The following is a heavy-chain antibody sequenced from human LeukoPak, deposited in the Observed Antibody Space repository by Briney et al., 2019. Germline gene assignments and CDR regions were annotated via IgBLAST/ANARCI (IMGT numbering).Heavy chain of an antibody. CDR3: ASGSSYDSSGRGFDY. J-gene: IGHJ4*02. Sequence: GASVKVSCKASGYTFSGYYMHWVRQAPGQGLEWMGWINPNSGGTNYAQKLQGRVTMTRDTSISTAYMELSGLRFDDTAVYYCASGSSYDSSGRGFDYWGQGTLVTVSS. D-gene: IGHD3-22*01. V-gene: IGHV1-2*02. CDR2: INPNSGGT. CDR1: GYTFSGYY.